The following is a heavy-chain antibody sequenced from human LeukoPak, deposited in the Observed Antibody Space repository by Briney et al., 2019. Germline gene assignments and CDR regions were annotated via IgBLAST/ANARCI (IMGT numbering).Heavy chain of an antibody. CDR3: ARGIGRGWSLDN. Sequence: PGGSLRLSCAASGLTVSISYMSWVRQAPGKGLEWVSVIYNDGRTYYVDSVKSRFTISRDNSKNTLHFQMNSLRVEDTAVYYCARGIGRGWSLDNWGQGTLVTVSS. CDR2: IYNDGRT. V-gene: IGHV3-53*01. J-gene: IGHJ4*02. D-gene: IGHD6-19*01. CDR1: GLTVSISY.